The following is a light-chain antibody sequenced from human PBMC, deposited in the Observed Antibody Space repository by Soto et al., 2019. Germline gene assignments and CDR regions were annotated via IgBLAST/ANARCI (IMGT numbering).Light chain of an antibody. V-gene: IGLV2-14*01. CDR1: SRDVGGYNY. CDR2: DVS. Sequence: QSALTQPASVSGSPGQSITISCTGTSRDVGGYNYVSWYQQHPGKAPKLMIYDVSNRPSGVSNRFSGSKSGNTASLTISGLQAEDEADYYCSSYTSSAYVVFGGGTQLTVL. CDR3: SSYTSSAYVV. J-gene: IGLJ2*01.